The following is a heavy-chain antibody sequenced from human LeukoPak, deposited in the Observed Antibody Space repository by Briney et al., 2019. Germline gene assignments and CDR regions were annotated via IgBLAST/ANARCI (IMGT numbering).Heavy chain of an antibody. CDR3: ARDFAWGSGGAPIDDNWLDP. CDR1: GYTFTNYH. J-gene: IGHJ5*02. Sequence: GASVKVSCKASGYTFTNYHISWVRQAPGQGLEWMGWISSGGNTNYAPEFQDRATMTTDTSTSTAYMELRSLRFDDTAVYYCARDFAWGSGGAPIDDNWLDPWGQGTLVTVSS. D-gene: IGHD7-27*01. V-gene: IGHV1-18*01. CDR2: ISSGGNT.